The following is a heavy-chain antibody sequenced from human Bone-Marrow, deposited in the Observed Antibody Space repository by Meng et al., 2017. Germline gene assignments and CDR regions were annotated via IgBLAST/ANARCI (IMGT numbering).Heavy chain of an antibody. CDR3: ARDGLSSWYYVLDYYYYGMDV. J-gene: IGHJ6*02. V-gene: IGHV4-34*01. CDR2: IYYSGST. Sequence: SETLSLTCAVYGGSFSGYYWSWIRQPPGKGLEWIGSIYYSGSTYYNPSLKSRVTISVDTSKNQFSLKLSSVAAADTAAYYCARDGLSSWYYVLDYYYYGMDVWGQGTTVTVSS. CDR1: GGSFSGYY. D-gene: IGHD6-13*01.